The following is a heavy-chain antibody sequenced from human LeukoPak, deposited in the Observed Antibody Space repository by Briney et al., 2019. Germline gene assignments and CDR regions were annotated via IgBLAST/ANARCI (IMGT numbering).Heavy chain of an antibody. D-gene: IGHD3-3*02. Sequence: TGGSLRLSCAASGFTFHNYWMPWVRQTPGKGLVWVSRINNDGSDTAYADSVKGRFTISRDNARNMLYLQMNSLRAEDTAVYYCARDGILGSHDCWGQGTLVTVSS. J-gene: IGHJ4*02. CDR3: ARDGILGSHDC. V-gene: IGHV3-74*01. CDR1: GFTFHNYW. CDR2: INNDGSDT.